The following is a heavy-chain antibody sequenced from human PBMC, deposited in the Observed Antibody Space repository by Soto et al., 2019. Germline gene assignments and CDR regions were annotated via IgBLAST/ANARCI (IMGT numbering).Heavy chain of an antibody. CDR2: ITWNSRVL. Sequence: GGSLRLSCVGTGLNFDDFAMHWVRQAPGKCLEWVSGITWNSRVLAYADSVKGRFTISRDNARNSLYLQMDSLRDEDTALYYCATGRYDFWSPYDFDSWGQGXLVTVHS. CDR1: GLNFDDFA. V-gene: IGHV3-9*01. J-gene: IGHJ4*02. CDR3: ATGRYDFWSPYDFDS. D-gene: IGHD3-3*01.